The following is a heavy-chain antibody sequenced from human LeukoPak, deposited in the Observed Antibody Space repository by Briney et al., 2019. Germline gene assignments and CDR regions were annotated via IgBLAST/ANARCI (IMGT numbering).Heavy chain of an antibody. CDR3: ARGGYSYGFFDY. CDR1: GGSFSGYY. Sequence: SETLSLTCAVYGGSFSGYYWSWIRQPPGKGLEWIGEINHSGSTDYNPSLKSRVTISVDTSKNQFSLKLSSVTAADTAVYYCARGGYSYGFFDYWGQGTLVTVSS. V-gene: IGHV4-34*01. CDR2: INHSGST. J-gene: IGHJ4*02. D-gene: IGHD5-18*01.